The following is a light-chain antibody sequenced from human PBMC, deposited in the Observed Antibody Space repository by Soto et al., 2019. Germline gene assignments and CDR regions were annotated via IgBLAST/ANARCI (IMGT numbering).Light chain of an antibody. Sequence: QAVVTQPPSVSGAPGQRVTISCTGSSSNIGAGYDVHWYQQLPGTAPKFLIYGNNNRPSGVPDRFSGSKSGTSASLAITGLQAEDEAGYYCQSYDSSLSGSVFGGGTKVTVL. CDR2: GNN. V-gene: IGLV1-40*01. CDR3: QSYDSSLSGSV. J-gene: IGLJ3*02. CDR1: SSNIGAGYD.